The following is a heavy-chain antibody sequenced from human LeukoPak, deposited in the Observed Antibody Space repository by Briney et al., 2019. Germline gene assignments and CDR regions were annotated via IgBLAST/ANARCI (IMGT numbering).Heavy chain of an antibody. V-gene: IGHV3-66*02. CDR3: ARGRTLRFLEWFVFDY. Sequence: PGGSLGLSCAASGFTVSSNYMSWVRQAPGKGLEWVSVIYSGGSTYYADSVKGRFTISRDNSKNTLYLQMNSLRAEDTAVYYCARGRTLRFLEWFVFDYWGQGTLVTVSS. D-gene: IGHD3-3*01. CDR2: IYSGGST. J-gene: IGHJ4*02. CDR1: GFTVSSNY.